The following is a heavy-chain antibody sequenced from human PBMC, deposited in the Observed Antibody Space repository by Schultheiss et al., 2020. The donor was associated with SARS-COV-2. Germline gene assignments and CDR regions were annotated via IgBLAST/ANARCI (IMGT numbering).Heavy chain of an antibody. CDR2: IGTAGDT. D-gene: IGHD5-24*01. Sequence: GGSLRLSCAASGFTFSSYAMHWVRQATGKGLEWVSAIGTAGDTYYPGSVKGRFTISRENAKNSLYLQMNSLRAGDTAVYYCARGWRSFHMDVWGKGTTVTVSS. CDR3: ARGWRSFHMDV. CDR1: GFTFSSYA. J-gene: IGHJ6*03. V-gene: IGHV3-13*01.